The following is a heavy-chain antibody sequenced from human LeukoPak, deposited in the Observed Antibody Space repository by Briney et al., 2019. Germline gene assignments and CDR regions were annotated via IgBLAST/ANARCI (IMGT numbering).Heavy chain of an antibody. CDR2: ISSSSSYI. D-gene: IGHD5-18*01. Sequence: PGGSLRLSCAASGFTFSSYSMNWVRQAPGKGLEWVSSISSSSSYIYYADSVKGRFTISRDNAKNSLYLQMNSLRAEDTAVYYCARDQFSYGFVYGTYPDYWGQGTLVTVSS. CDR1: GFTFSSYS. J-gene: IGHJ4*02. CDR3: ARDQFSYGFVYGTYPDY. V-gene: IGHV3-21*01.